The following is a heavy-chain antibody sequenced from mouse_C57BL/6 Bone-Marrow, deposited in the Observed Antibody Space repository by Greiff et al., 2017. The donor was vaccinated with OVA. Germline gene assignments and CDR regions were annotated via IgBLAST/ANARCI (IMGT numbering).Heavy chain of an antibody. D-gene: IGHD2-2*01. CDR1: GFTFSSSG. CDR3: ARHERSGYPFAY. V-gene: IGHV5-6*01. J-gene: IGHJ3*01. Sequence: VQLVESGGDLVKPGGSLKLSCAASGFTFSSSGMSWVRQTPDKRLEWVATISSGGSYTYYPDSVKGRFTISRDNAKNTLYLQMSSLKSEDTAMYYCARHERSGYPFAYWGQGTLVTVSA. CDR2: ISSGGSYT.